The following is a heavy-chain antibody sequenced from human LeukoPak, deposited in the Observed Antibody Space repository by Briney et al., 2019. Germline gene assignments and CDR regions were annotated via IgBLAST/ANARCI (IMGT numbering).Heavy chain of an antibody. CDR1: GYSIISGYY. J-gene: IGHJ4*02. Sequence: SGTLSLTCAVSGYSIISGYYWGWVRQAPGKGLEWIGSIYHTGSTDYNPSLKSRLTISVDMSKNQFSLKLSSVTTADTAVYYCARRGGYDFSYDYWGQGILVSVSS. D-gene: IGHD5-12*01. CDR3: ARRGGYDFSYDY. V-gene: IGHV4-38-2*01. CDR2: IYHTGST.